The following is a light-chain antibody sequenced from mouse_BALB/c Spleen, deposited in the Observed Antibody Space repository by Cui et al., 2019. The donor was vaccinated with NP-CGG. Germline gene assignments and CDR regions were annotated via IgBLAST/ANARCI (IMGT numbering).Light chain of an antibody. CDR2: DTN. CDR3: ALWYSNHWV. V-gene: IGLV1*01. Sequence: QVVVTQESELTTSPGETVPLTCRSRTGTVTTSNYANWVQEKPDHLFTGLIGDTNNRAPGVPARFSGSLIGDKAALTITGAQTEDEAIYFCALWYSNHWVFGGGTKLTVL. J-gene: IGLJ1*01. CDR1: TGTVTTSNY.